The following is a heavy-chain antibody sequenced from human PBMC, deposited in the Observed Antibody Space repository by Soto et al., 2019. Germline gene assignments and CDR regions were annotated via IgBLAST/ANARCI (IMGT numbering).Heavy chain of an antibody. CDR2: IIPIFGTA. Sequence: QVQLVQSGAEVKKPGSSVKVSCKASGGTFSSYAISWVRQAPGQGLEWMGGIIPIFGTANYAQKFQGRVTITADKSTSTAYMELSSLRSEDTAVYYCARTEVVTAIQAYYGMDVWGQGTKVTVSS. D-gene: IGHD2-21*02. CDR3: ARTEVVTAIQAYYGMDV. CDR1: GGTFSSYA. V-gene: IGHV1-69*06. J-gene: IGHJ6*02.